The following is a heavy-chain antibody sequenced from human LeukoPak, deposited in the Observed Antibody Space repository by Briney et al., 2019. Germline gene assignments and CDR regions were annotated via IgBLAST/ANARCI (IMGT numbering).Heavy chain of an antibody. V-gene: IGHV4-38-2*01. CDR1: GYSISSGYY. CDR2: IYHSGST. Sequence: SETLSLTCAVSGYSISSGYYWGWIRQPPGKGLEWIGSIYHSGSTYYNPSLKSRVTISVDTSKNQFSLKLSSVTAADTAVYYCARQGGYNGYDDPHYYYYMDVWGKGTTVTVSS. D-gene: IGHD5-12*01. J-gene: IGHJ6*03. CDR3: ARQGGYNGYDDPHYYYYMDV.